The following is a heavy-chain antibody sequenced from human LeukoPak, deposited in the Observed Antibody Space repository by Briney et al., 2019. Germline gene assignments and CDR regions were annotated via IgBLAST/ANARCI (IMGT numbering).Heavy chain of an antibody. CDR3: ARDLGNYYSYSGLLGY. J-gene: IGHJ4*02. CDR1: GGSISSSSYY. CDR2: IYYSGNT. V-gene: IGHV4-39*07. Sequence: SETLSLTCTVSGGSISSSSYYWGWIRQPPGKGLEWIGSIYYSGNTYYNPSVKSRVSVSVDTSKNQFSLKLTSVTAADTAMYYCARDLGNYYSYSGLLGYWGQGTLVTVSS. D-gene: IGHD3-10*01.